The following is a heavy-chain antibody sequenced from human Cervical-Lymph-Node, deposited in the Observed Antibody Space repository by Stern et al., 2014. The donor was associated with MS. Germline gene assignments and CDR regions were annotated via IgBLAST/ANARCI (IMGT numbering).Heavy chain of an antibody. CDR3: ATADYDFGSGPNN. V-gene: IGHV1-69*09. Sequence: MQLVESGAEVKRPGASVKVSCKASGGTFRDFSVTWVRQAPGQGLEWMGKIVPILGPVNCVPKFQSSLKMTTDKSTKTAYMELSSLKSADTAVYYCATADYDFGSGPNNWGQGTLVTVSS. CDR2: IVPILGPV. CDR1: GGTFRDFS. J-gene: IGHJ4*02. D-gene: IGHD3-10*01.